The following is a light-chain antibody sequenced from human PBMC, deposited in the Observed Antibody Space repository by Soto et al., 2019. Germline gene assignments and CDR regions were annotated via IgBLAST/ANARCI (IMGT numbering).Light chain of an antibody. V-gene: IGKV3-20*01. CDR2: GAS. J-gene: IGKJ4*01. CDR3: QQFGRSPCT. Sequence: EIVLTQSPGTLSLSPGERATLSCRASQSVSSSYLAWYQQTPGQAPRLLIYGASNRATGIPDRFSGSGSGTDFTLTISRLEPEDSAVYYCQQFGRSPCTFGEGTKVEIK. CDR1: QSVSSSY.